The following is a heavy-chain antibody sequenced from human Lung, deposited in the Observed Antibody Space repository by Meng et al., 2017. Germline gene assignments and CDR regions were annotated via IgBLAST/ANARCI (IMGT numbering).Heavy chain of an antibody. Sequence: QVLLGQCGAEVKKSGASAKGSCKAAGYTFIGFGSSWVRPAPGQGLEWMGWISTYNGNTNYAQKFQGRVTMTTDTSTSTAYMELRSLRSDDTAVYYCAVMGLYGDYDNWYFDLWGRGTLVTVSS. CDR1: GYTFIGFG. CDR3: AVMGLYGDYDNWYFDL. CDR2: ISTYNGNT. J-gene: IGHJ2*01. D-gene: IGHD4-17*01. V-gene: IGHV1-18*01.